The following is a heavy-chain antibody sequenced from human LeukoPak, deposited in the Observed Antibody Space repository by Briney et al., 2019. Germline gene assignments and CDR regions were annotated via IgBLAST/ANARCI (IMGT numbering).Heavy chain of an antibody. J-gene: IGHJ5*02. CDR1: GFTFSSYT. Sequence: GGSLRLSCAASGFTFSSYTMNWVRQAPGKGLEWVSSISSSSSYIYYADSVKGRFTISRDNAKNSLYLQMNSLRADDTAVYYCARDAIAAVGTKRNWFDPWGQGTLVIVSS. CDR2: ISSSSSYI. V-gene: IGHV3-21*01. D-gene: IGHD6-13*01. CDR3: ARDAIAAVGTKRNWFDP.